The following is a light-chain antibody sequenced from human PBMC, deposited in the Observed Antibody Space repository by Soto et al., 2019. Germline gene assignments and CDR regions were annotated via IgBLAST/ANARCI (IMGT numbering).Light chain of an antibody. CDR1: QSVGRA. Sequence: EIVMTQSPATLSVSPGETATLSCRASQSVGRAVAWYQHKPGQAPRHLIVAASIRATGVPGRFSGGGSGTEFTLNISSLQSEDFAVYYCQQYRNWPPLTFGGGTTVEIK. CDR3: QQYRNWPPLT. CDR2: AAS. J-gene: IGKJ4*01. V-gene: IGKV3-15*01.